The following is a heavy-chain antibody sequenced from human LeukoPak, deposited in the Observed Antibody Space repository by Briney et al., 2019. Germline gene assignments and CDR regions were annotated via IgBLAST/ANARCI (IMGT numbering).Heavy chain of an antibody. CDR1: GFTFSSYG. Sequence: GGSLRLSCAASGFTFSSYGMHWVRQAPGKGLEWGAFIRYDGSNKYYADSVKGRFTISRDNSKNTLYLQMNSLRAEDTAGYYCAKDHRSGWYFEAWGQGTLVTVSS. CDR3: AKDHRSGWYFEA. J-gene: IGHJ4*02. D-gene: IGHD6-19*01. V-gene: IGHV3-30*02. CDR2: IRYDGSNK.